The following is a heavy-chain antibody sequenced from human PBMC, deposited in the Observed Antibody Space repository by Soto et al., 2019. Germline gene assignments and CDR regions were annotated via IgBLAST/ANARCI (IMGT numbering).Heavy chain of an antibody. J-gene: IGHJ4*02. CDR3: ATSPMDRRADY. Sequence: EVQLVESGGGLVQPGGSLRLSCAASGFTFSSYWISWVRQAPGKGLEWVANIKQDGSEKYYVDSVKGRFTISRDNAKNSLYLQMNSLRAEDTAVYYCATSPMDRRADYWGQGTLVTVSS. CDR1: GFTFSSYW. V-gene: IGHV3-7*03. CDR2: IKQDGSEK.